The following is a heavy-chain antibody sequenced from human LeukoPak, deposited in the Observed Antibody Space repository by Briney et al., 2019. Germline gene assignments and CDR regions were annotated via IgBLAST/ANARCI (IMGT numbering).Heavy chain of an antibody. CDR2: INPSGGST. J-gene: IGHJ5*02. V-gene: IGHV1-46*01. CDR3: ARDSSYSSSPNWFDP. D-gene: IGHD6-6*01. Sequence: GASVKVSCKASGYTFTGYYMHWVRQAPGQGLEWMGIINPSGGSTSYAQKFQGRVTMTRDTSTSTVYMELSSLRSEGTAVYYCARDSSYSSSPNWFDPWGQGTLVTVSS. CDR1: GYTFTGYY.